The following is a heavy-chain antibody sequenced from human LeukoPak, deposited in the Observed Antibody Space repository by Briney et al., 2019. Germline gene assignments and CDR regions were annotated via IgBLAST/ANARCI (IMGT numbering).Heavy chain of an antibody. CDR1: GYTFTGYY. CDR3: ARDRIALTYYDLWSGYKEGYYFDY. Sequence: ASVKVSCKASGYTFTGYYMHWVRQAPGQGLEWMGWINPNSGGTNYAQKFQGRVTMTRDTSISTAYMELSRLRSDDTAVYYCARDRIALTYYDLWSGYKEGYYFDYWGQGTLVTVSS. J-gene: IGHJ4*02. CDR2: INPNSGGT. D-gene: IGHD3-3*01. V-gene: IGHV1-2*02.